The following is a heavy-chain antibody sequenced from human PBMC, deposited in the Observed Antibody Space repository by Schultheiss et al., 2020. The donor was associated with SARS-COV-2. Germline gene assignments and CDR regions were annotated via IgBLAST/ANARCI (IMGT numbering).Heavy chain of an antibody. CDR2: IYHSGST. CDR3: ARLSRDRLWSGYYPIYYYYYMDV. CDR1: GGSISSSNW. Sequence: SETLSLTCAVSGGSISSSNWWSWVRQPPGKGLEWIWEIYHSGSTYYNPSLKSRVTISVDTSKNQFSLKLSSVTAADTAVYYCARLSRDRLWSGYYPIYYYYYMDVWGKGTTVTVSS. V-gene: IGHV4-4*02. J-gene: IGHJ6*03. D-gene: IGHD3-3*01.